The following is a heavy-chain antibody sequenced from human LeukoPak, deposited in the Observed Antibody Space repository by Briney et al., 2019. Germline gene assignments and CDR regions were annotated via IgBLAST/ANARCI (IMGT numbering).Heavy chain of an antibody. D-gene: IGHD1-26*01. CDR1: GLKFSSYG. CDR2: IQFDGSNK. Sequence: GGSLRLSCAASGLKFSSYGMHWVRQAPGKGLQWVALIQFDGSNKYYADSVKGRFTISRDNSKNTLYLQMNSLRIEDTAVYYCARDRGGSGSYYINAFDIWGQGTMVTVSS. V-gene: IGHV3-30*19. J-gene: IGHJ3*02. CDR3: ARDRGGSGSYYINAFDI.